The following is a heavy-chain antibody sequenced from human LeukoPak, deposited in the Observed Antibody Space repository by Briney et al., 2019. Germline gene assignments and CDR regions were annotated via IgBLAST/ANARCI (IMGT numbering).Heavy chain of an antibody. D-gene: IGHD5-24*01. CDR3: AREGPVGTDGF. CDR2: RVPILGPT. Sequence: ASVKVSCKASGGSFSSYGISWVRQAPGQGLQWMGGRVPILGPTNLAQKFQGRLTITADESTSTAYMELNGLSVEDTAVYYCAREGPVGTDGFWGQGTLVTVSS. J-gene: IGHJ1*01. CDR1: GGSFSSYG. V-gene: IGHV1-69*13.